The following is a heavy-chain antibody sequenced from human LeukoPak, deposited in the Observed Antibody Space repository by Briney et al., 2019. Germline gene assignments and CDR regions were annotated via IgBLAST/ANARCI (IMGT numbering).Heavy chain of an antibody. D-gene: IGHD6-19*01. Sequence: GGSLRLSCAASGFTFSSYAMTWVRQAPGRGLEWVSTFRGGVGETYYADSVRGRFTISRDNSKNTLYLQMSSLRAENTAVYFCAKRFSSAWDFDYWGQGTLVTVSS. J-gene: IGHJ4*02. V-gene: IGHV3-23*01. CDR3: AKRFSSAWDFDY. CDR2: FRGGVGET. CDR1: GFTFSSYA.